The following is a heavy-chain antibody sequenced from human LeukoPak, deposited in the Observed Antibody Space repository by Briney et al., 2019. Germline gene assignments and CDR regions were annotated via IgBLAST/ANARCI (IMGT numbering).Heavy chain of an antibody. V-gene: IGHV1-69*10. Sequence: SVTVSCKASGGTFSSYAISWVRQAPGQGLEWMGRIIPIFGIANYAQKFQGRVTITADKSTSTAYMELSSLRSEDTAVYYCAIRYGSGTVGVLDRWGQGTLVTVSS. J-gene: IGHJ5*02. D-gene: IGHD3-10*01. CDR3: AIRYGSGTVGVLDR. CDR2: IIPIFGIA. CDR1: GGTFSSYA.